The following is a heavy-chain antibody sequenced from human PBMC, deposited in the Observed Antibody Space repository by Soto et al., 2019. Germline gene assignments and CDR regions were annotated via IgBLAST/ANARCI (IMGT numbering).Heavy chain of an antibody. CDR1: GGSTSPYY. J-gene: IGHJ4*02. Sequence: QVQLQESGPGLVKASETLSLTCTVSGGSTSPYYWSWLRQPPGKGLEWIGYIDYSGGARYNPFLKSRVTMSLDTSENPISLKLSSRTAADTAVSVRARGRPWELYDYWGQGTLVTGSS. CDR3: ARGRPWELYDY. D-gene: IGHD1-7*01. V-gene: IGHV4-59*01. CDR2: IDYSGGA.